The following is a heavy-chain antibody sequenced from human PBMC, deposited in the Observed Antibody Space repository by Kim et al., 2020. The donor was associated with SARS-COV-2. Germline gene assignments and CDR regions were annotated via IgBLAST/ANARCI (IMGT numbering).Heavy chain of an antibody. J-gene: IGHJ6*02. CDR3: AKSGYYWPYGMDV. Sequence: GGSLRLSCAASGFTFSSYAMNWVRQAPGKGLEWVSSISGSGGRTYYADSVKGRFTISRDNSKNTLYLQMNSLRVEDTALYYCAKSGYYWPYGMDVWGQGTTVTVSS. CDR1: GFTFSSYA. V-gene: IGHV3-23*01. CDR2: ISGSGGRT. D-gene: IGHD3-22*01.